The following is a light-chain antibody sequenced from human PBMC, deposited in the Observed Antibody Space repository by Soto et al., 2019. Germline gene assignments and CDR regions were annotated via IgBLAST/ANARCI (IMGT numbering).Light chain of an antibody. J-gene: IGLJ1*01. CDR3: CSFASSSTFYV. Sequence: QSALTQPASVSGSPGQSITISCTGTSSDVGSSNLASWYQQYPGKAPKLIIYEGSRRPSGVSGRFSGSKSGNTASLTISGLQAEDEADYYCCSFASSSTFYVFGTGTKVTVL. V-gene: IGLV2-23*01. CDR2: EGS. CDR1: SSDVGSSNL.